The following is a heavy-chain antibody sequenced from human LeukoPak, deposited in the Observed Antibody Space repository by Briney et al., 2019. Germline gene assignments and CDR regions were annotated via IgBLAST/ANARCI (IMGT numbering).Heavy chain of an antibody. CDR1: GFSFSDYF. J-gene: IGHJ4*02. Sequence: GGSLRLSCTASGFSFSDYFMSWIRQAPGKGLEWIAHISSRGGTMYYADSVKGRFTISRDNAKNSPYLHMNSLRADDTAVYYCARDPGSYDYWGQGTLVTVSS. CDR3: ARDPGSYDY. D-gene: IGHD3-10*01. CDR2: ISSRGGTM. V-gene: IGHV3-11*01.